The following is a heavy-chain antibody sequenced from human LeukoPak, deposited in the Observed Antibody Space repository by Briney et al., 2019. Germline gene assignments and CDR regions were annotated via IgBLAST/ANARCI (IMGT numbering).Heavy chain of an antibody. CDR2: ISSSSSTI. CDR1: GFTFSSYS. V-gene: IGHV3-48*04. J-gene: IGHJ4*02. D-gene: IGHD3-22*01. CDR3: ARDGETYYYDSRGWYFDY. Sequence: GGSLRLSCAASGFTFSSYSMNWVRQAPGKGLEWVSYISSSSSTIYYADSVKGRFTISRDNAKNSLYLQMNSLRAEDTAVYYCARDGETYYYDSRGWYFDYWGQGTLVTVSS.